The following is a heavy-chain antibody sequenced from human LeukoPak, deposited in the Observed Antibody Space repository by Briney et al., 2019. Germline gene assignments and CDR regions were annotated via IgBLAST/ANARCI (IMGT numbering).Heavy chain of an antibody. Sequence: GGSLRLSCAASGFTFSSYAMNWVRQAPGRGLEWISYIDRAGSTIYYADSVKGRFTISRDDAKNSLHLQMNRLRAEDTALYFCVRDDHSTGKWGQGTLVTVSS. CDR3: VRDDHSTGK. J-gene: IGHJ4*02. CDR1: GFTFSSYA. D-gene: IGHD2-2*01. CDR2: IDRAGSTI. V-gene: IGHV3-48*01.